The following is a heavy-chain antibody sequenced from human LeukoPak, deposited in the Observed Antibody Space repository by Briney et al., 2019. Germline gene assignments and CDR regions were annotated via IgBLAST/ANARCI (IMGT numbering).Heavy chain of an antibody. Sequence: GGSLRLSCAASGFSFGSYWMSWVRRPPGKGLEWVADIKKDGSERYYVDSVKGRFTISRDNAKNSLILQMNSLRAEDTALYYCTWSAEADWGQGILVTVSS. J-gene: IGHJ4*02. CDR3: TWSAEAD. CDR1: GFSFGSYW. V-gene: IGHV3-7*01. CDR2: IKKDGSER. D-gene: IGHD3-3*01.